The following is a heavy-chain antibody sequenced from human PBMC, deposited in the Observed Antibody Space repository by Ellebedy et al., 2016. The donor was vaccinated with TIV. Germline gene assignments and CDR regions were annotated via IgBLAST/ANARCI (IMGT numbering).Heavy chain of an antibody. CDR2: IYPGDSDT. CDR1: GYSFTSYW. CDR3: TRRSFVPSNGYYFREAKPDRSAIFDY. Sequence: GESLKISCKGSGYSFTSYWIGWVRQMPGKGLEWMGIIYPGDSDTRYSPSFQGQVTISADKSISTAYLQWSSLKASDTAMYYCTRRSFVPSNGYYFREAKPDRSAIFDYWGQGTLVTVSS. V-gene: IGHV5-51*01. D-gene: IGHD3-22*01. J-gene: IGHJ4*02.